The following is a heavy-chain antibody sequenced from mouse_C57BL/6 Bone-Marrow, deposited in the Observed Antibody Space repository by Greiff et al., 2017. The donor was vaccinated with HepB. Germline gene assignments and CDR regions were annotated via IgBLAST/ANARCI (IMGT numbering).Heavy chain of an antibody. V-gene: IGHV1-55*01. CDR1: GYTFTSYW. D-gene: IGHD1-1*02. CDR3: ARSGVVRGSFDY. CDR2: IYPGSGST. Sequence: QVQLQQPGAELVKPGASVKMSCKASGYTFTSYWITWVKQRPGQGLEWIGDIYPGSGSTNYNEKFKSKATLTVDTSSSTAYMQLSSLTSEDSAVYYCARSGVVRGSFDYWGQGTTLTVSS. J-gene: IGHJ2*01.